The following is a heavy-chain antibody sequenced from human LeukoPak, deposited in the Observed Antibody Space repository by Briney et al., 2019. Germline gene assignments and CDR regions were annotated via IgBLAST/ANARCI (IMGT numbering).Heavy chain of an antibody. Sequence: SVKVSCKASGGTFSSYAISWVRQAPGQGLEWMGGIIPISGTANYAQKFQGRVTITTDESTSTAYMELSSLRSEDTAVYYCARAVERGYYMDVWGKGTTVTVSS. CDR1: GGTFSSYA. D-gene: IGHD5-24*01. V-gene: IGHV1-69*05. CDR3: ARAVERGYYMDV. J-gene: IGHJ6*03. CDR2: IIPISGTA.